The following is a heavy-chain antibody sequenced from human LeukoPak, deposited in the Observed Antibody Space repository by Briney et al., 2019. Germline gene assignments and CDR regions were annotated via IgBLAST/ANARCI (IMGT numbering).Heavy chain of an antibody. J-gene: IGHJ6*02. CDR1: GFTFGDHA. CDR3: TRGPIQLWMHNAMDV. Sequence: PGRSVTLSCITSGFTFGDHAMSWVRQAPGKGLEWVGFIRSKAYRGTTEYAASVKDRFIISRDDSRTIAYLQMNSLRTEDTALYYCTRGPIQLWMHNAMDVWGQGTMVTVSS. V-gene: IGHV3-49*04. D-gene: IGHD5-18*01. CDR2: IRSKAYRGTT.